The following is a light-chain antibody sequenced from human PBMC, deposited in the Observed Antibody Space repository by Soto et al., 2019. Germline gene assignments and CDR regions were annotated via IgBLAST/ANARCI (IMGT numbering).Light chain of an antibody. CDR1: ISDVGGYNY. CDR3: SSYTNSGTWV. CDR2: EVS. V-gene: IGLV2-14*01. J-gene: IGLJ3*02. Sequence: QSVLTQPASVSGSPGQSITISCTGTISDVGGYNYVSWFQHHPGKAPKLLVYEVSNWPSGVSNRFSGSKSDNTASLTIYGLEAEDEADYYCSSYTNSGTWVFGGGTKLTVL.